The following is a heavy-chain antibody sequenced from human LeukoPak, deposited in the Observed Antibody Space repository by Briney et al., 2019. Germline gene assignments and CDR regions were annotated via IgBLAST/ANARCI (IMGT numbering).Heavy chain of an antibody. CDR2: ISYDGSNK. Sequence: GPLRLSCAASGFTFSSYAMHWVRQAPGKGLEWVAVISYDGSNKYYADSVKGRFTISRDNSKNTLYLQMNSLRAEDTAVYYCARDAMVVAATLHYWGQGSLVTVS. CDR3: ARDAMVVAATLHY. J-gene: IGHJ4*02. CDR1: GFTFSSYA. D-gene: IGHD2-15*01. V-gene: IGHV3-30*04.